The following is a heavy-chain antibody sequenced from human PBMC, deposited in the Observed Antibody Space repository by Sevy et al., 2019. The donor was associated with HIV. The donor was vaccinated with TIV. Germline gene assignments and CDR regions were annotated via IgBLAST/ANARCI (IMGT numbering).Heavy chain of an antibody. J-gene: IGHJ1*01. Sequence: ASLKVSCKASGYTFTSYGISWVRQAPGQGLEWMGWISAYNGNTNYAQKLQGRVTMTTDTSTSTAYMELRSLRSDDTAVYYCARVSSGSGSSRGLEYFQHWGQGTLVTVSS. CDR3: ARVSSGSGSSRGLEYFQH. V-gene: IGHV1-18*01. CDR1: GYTFTSYG. D-gene: IGHD3-10*01. CDR2: ISAYNGNT.